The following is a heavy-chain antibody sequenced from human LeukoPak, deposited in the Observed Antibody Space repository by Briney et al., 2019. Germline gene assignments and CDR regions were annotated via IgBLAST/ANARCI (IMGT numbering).Heavy chain of an antibody. D-gene: IGHD3-22*01. CDR3: ARGHSVYYYDSSGYYYGWGSLFDY. V-gene: IGHV4-34*01. CDR1: GGSFSGYY. J-gene: IGHJ4*02. Sequence: SETLSLTCAVYGGSFSGYYWSWIRQPPGKGLEWIGEINHSGSTNYNPSLKSRVTISVDTSKNQFSLKLSSVTAADTAVYYCARGHSVYYYDSSGYYYGWGSLFDYWGQGTLVTVSS. CDR2: INHSGST.